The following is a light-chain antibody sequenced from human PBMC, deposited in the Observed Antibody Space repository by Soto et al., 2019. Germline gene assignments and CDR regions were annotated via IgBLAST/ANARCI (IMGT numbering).Light chain of an antibody. J-gene: IGKJ5*01. Sequence: DIQMTQSPSSLSASVGDRVTITCRASQSISSYLNWYQQKPGKAPKLLIYAASSLQSGVPSRFSGSGSGTDFTLTISSLQPEDFETNYCQQSYSTPPITFGQGTGLEIK. CDR3: QQSYSTPPIT. V-gene: IGKV1-39*01. CDR1: QSISSY. CDR2: AAS.